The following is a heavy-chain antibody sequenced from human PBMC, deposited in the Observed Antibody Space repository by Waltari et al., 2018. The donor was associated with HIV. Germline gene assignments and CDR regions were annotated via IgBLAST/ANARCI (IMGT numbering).Heavy chain of an antibody. Sequence: AGLLKPSETLSLTCAVYGGSFSGYYWSWIRQPPGKGLEWIGEINHSGSTNYSPSLKSRVTITADTSKNHFSLKLSSVTAADTAMYYCARALYRVFGALIIHGWFDPWGQGTLVTVSS. V-gene: IGHV4-34*01. CDR2: INHSGST. J-gene: IGHJ5*02. D-gene: IGHD3-3*01. CDR3: ARALYRVFGALIIHGWFDP. CDR1: GGSFSGYY.